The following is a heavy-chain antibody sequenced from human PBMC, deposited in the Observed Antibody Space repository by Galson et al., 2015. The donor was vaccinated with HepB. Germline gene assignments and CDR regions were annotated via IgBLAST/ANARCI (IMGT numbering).Heavy chain of an antibody. CDR3: GRDLSPTLQDIVVVVASKWGYFDY. V-gene: IGHV3-7*03. D-gene: IGHD2-15*01. CDR2: IKQDGCEK. CDR1: GFIFRSYW. Sequence: SLRLSCAASGFIFRSYWMSWVRQAPGKGLEWVANIKQDGCEKYYVDSLKGRFTISRDNAKKSLYMQMNSLRAAGTAVYYCGRDLSPTLQDIVVVVASKWGYFDYWGQGTLVTVSS. J-gene: IGHJ4*02.